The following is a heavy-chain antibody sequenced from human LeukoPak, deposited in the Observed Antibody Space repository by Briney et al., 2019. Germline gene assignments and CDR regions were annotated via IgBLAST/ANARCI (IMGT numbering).Heavy chain of an antibody. CDR2: INPNSGGT. CDR3: ARPASLLWFGGQPNWFDP. J-gene: IGHJ5*02. D-gene: IGHD3-10*01. CDR1: GYTFTGYY. V-gene: IGHV1-2*02. Sequence: ASVKVSCKASGYTFTGYYMHWVRQAPGQGLEWMGWINPNSGGTNYAQKFQGRVTMTRDTSISTAYMELSRLRSDDTAVYYCARPASLLWFGGQPNWFDPWGQGTLVTVSS.